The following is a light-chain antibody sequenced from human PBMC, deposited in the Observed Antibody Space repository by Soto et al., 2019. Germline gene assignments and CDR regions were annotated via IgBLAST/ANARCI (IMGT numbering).Light chain of an antibody. Sequence: ESVLTQSPGTLSLSPGERATLSCRASQSVSSSYLAWYQQKPGQAPRLLIYGASTRATGIPDRFSGSGSGTDFTLTISRLEPEDTAVYYCQQYGSSGTFGQGTKVDIK. J-gene: IGKJ1*01. V-gene: IGKV3-20*01. CDR1: QSVSSSY. CDR3: QQYGSSGT. CDR2: GAS.